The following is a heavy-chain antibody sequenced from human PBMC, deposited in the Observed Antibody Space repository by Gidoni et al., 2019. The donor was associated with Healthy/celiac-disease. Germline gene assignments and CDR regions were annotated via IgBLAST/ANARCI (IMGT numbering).Heavy chain of an antibody. Sequence: QVQLVQSGAEVKKPGASVKVSCKASGYTFTSYDINWVRQATGQGLEWMGWMNPNSGNTGYAQKFQGRVTMTRNTSISTAYMERSSLRSEDTAVYYCAYGYSSSWYPPYYYYGMDVWGQGTTVTVSS. J-gene: IGHJ6*02. V-gene: IGHV1-8*01. CDR2: MNPNSGNT. CDR1: GYTFTSYD. CDR3: AYGYSSSWYPPYYYYGMDV. D-gene: IGHD6-13*01.